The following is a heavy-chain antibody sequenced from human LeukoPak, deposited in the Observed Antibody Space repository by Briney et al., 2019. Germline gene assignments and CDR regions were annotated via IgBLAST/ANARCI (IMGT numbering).Heavy chain of an antibody. D-gene: IGHD2-15*01. CDR2: ISDSGGST. CDR3: VRGYSFGPYGMDV. Sequence: GGSLRLSCSASGFPFSSYAMHWVRQAPGQGLEYVSAISDSGGSTYYADSVKGRFTISRDNSKNTLYLQMSSLRAEDTAVYFCVRGYSFGPYGMDVWGQGTTVTVSS. J-gene: IGHJ6*02. V-gene: IGHV3-64D*09. CDR1: GFPFSSYA.